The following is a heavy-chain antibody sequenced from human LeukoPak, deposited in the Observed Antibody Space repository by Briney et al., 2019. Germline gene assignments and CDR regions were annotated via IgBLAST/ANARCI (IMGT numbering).Heavy chain of an antibody. D-gene: IGHD3-10*01. CDR2: IYHSGTT. CDR3: ARQEYAYGTYPD. J-gene: IGHJ1*01. Sequence: PSETLSLTCAVSGGSISSNNWWTWVRQPPGKGLEWIGEIYHSGTTNYNPSLKSRVIISKDKSKNQFSLIVSSVTAADTAVYYCARQEYAYGTYPDWGQGTLVTVSS. V-gene: IGHV4-4*02. CDR1: GGSISSNNW.